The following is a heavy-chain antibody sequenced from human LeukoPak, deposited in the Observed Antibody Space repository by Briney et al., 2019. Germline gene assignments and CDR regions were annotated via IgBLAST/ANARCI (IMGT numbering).Heavy chain of an antibody. D-gene: IGHD3-9*01. V-gene: IGHV3-30*03. Sequence: GGSLRLSCVASGFMFSNYAMHWVRQAPGKGLEWVSVISYDGSLKHYADSVQGRFTISRENAKNSLYLQMNSLTAGDTAVYYCARSQLRYFDWLFPDFDYWGQGTLVTVSS. J-gene: IGHJ4*02. CDR3: ARSQLRYFDWLFPDFDY. CDR1: GFMFSNYA. CDR2: ISYDGSLK.